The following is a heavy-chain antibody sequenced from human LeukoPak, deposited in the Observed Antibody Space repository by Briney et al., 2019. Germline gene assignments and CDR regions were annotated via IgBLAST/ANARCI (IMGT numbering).Heavy chain of an antibody. D-gene: IGHD6-13*01. V-gene: IGHV3-7*03. J-gene: IGHJ6*02. CDR2: IRHDGSDK. CDR3: ARRITIAAAGWRYGMDV. CDR1: GFTFNNHW. Sequence: PGGSLRLSCAASGFTFNNHWMSWVRQAPGKGLEWVANIRHDGSDKKYVDSVKGRFTISRDNAENLLFLQMNSLRAEDMAVYYCARRITIAAAGWRYGMDVWGQGTTVTVSS.